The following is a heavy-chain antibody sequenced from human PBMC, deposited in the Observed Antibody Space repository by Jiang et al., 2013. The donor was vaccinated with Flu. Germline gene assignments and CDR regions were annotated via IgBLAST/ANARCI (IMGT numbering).Heavy chain of an antibody. CDR2: IFYTGST. D-gene: IGHD4-17*01. CDR1: GGSISSSSYY. J-gene: IGHJ6*03. CDR3: ARHYYGDYNNYYYYYIHV. Sequence: GSGLVKPSETLSLTCTVSGGSISSSSYYWGWIRQPPGKGLEWIGSIFYTGSTYTNPSLKSRVTISVDTSKSQFSLKLSSVTAADTAVYYCARHYYGDYNNYYYYYIHVWGKRATVTVS. V-gene: IGHV4-39*01.